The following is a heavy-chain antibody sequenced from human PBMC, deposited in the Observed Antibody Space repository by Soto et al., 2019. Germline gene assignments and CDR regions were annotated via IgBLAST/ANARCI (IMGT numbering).Heavy chain of an antibody. Sequence: ASVKVSCKVSGYTLTELSMHWVRQAPGKGLEWMGGFDPEDGETIYAQKFQGRVTMTEDTSTDTAYMELSSLRSEDTAVYYCATVVGATTDFDYWGQGTLVTVSS. CDR3: ATVVGATTDFDY. CDR1: GYTLTELS. CDR2: FDPEDGET. J-gene: IGHJ4*02. D-gene: IGHD1-26*01. V-gene: IGHV1-24*01.